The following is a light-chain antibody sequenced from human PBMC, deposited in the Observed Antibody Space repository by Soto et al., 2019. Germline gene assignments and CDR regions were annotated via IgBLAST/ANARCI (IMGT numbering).Light chain of an antibody. CDR1: SSDVGGSNS. J-gene: IGLJ1*01. CDR3: SSFTTTTTLRYV. Sequence: QSVLTQPASVSGSPGQSITISCTGTSSDVGGSNSVSWYQQHPGKAPKLIIYDVTKRPSGVSNRFSGSKSANTASLTISGLQAEDEADYYCSSFTTTTTLRYVFGTGTKVTVL. V-gene: IGLV2-14*03. CDR2: DVT.